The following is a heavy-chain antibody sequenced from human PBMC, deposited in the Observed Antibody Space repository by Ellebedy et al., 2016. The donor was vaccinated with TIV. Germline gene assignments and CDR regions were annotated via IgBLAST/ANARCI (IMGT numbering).Heavy chain of an antibody. V-gene: IGHV4-59*01. CDR2: VYYSGKT. CDR3: ARAAQPNCSGGSCYRIDY. D-gene: IGHD2-15*01. CDR1: GASINSY. J-gene: IGHJ4*02. Sequence: MPSETLSLTCTVSGASINSYWNWIRQPPGRGLEYIGYVYYSGKTNYSPSLKSRVTISVDTSKNQFSLKLSSVTAADTAVYYCARAAQPNCSGGSCYRIDYWGQGTLVTVSS.